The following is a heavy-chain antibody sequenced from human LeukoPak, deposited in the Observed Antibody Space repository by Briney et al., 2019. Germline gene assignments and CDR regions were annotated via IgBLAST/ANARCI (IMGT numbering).Heavy chain of an antibody. CDR2: ILHSGYT. D-gene: IGHD2-21*01. CDR3: ARHRGGGGYHYMDV. J-gene: IGHJ6*03. V-gene: IGHV4-39*01. Sequence: SETLSLTCTVSGDSLGRSNTYWGWIRQTPGKGLEWPGTILHSGYTYNSPSLKSRVTMSVDSSKNQFSLSLSSVTAADTAVYFCARHRGGGGYHYMDVWGKGTTVIVSS. CDR1: GDSLGRSNTY.